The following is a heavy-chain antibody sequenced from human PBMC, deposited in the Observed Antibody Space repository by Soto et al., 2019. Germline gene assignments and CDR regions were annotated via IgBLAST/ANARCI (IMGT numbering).Heavy chain of an antibody. CDR2: IRYDGTNT. V-gene: IGHV3-33*01. D-gene: IGHD1-26*01. J-gene: IGHJ4*02. CDR1: GIIFTGYG. Sequence: QVQLVESGGGVVQPGGSLRLSCAASGIIFTGYGMHWVRQAPGQGLEWVAVIRYDGTNTYYADSVKGRFTISRDNSKNTLYLQMNSLRAEDTAVYYCARDGVGRTVFFGIFDYWGQGALVTVSS. CDR3: ARDGVGRTVFFGIFDY.